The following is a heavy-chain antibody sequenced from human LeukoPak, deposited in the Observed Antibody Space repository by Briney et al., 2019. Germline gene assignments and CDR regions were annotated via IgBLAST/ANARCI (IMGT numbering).Heavy chain of an antibody. CDR2: INHSGST. J-gene: IGHJ4*02. CDR3: ARGYYDFWSGYLDY. D-gene: IGHD3-3*01. Sequence: SETLSLTCAVYGGSFSGYYWSWIRQPPGKGLEWIGEINHSGSTNYNPSLKSRVTISVDTSKNQFSLKLSSVTAADTAVYYCARGYYDFWSGYLDYWGQGTLVTVSS. CDR1: GGSFSGYY. V-gene: IGHV4-34*01.